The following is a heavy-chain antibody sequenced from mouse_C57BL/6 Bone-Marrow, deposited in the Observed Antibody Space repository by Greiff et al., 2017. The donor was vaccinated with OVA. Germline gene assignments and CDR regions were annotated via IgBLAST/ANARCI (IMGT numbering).Heavy chain of an antibody. CDR2: ISSGRSYT. CDR1: GFTFSSYG. CDR3: ARPSQAWFAY. V-gene: IGHV5-6*01. J-gene: IGHJ3*01. Sequence: EVQVVESGGDLVKPGGSLKLSCAASGFTFSSYGMSWVRQTPDKRLEWVATISSGRSYTYYPDSVKGRFTISRDNAKNTLYLQMSSLKSEDTAMYYCARPSQAWFAYWGQGTLVTVSA.